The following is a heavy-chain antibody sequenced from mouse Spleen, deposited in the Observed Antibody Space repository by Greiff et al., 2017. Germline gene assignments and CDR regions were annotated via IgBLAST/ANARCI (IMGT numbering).Heavy chain of an antibody. CDR2: FYPGSGSI. J-gene: IGHJ4*01. V-gene: IGHV1-62-2*01. CDR3: AGKEDGDWGSSDYAMDY. CDR1: GYTFTDYT. D-gene: IGHD1-1*01. Sequence: VQLQQSGAELVKPGASVKLSCKASGYTFTDYTIHWVNQRPGQGLEWIGWFYPGSGSIKYTEKFKDRATLTADKSSSTVYMQLSRLTSEDSAVYDGAGKEDGDWGSSDYAMDYWGQGTSVTVSS.